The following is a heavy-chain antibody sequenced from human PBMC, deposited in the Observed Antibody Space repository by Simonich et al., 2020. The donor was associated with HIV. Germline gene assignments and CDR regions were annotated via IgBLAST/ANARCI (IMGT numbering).Heavy chain of an antibody. CDR3: ARCLLSSTMTTRWFDP. CDR2: INHSGSI. J-gene: IGHJ5*02. V-gene: IGHV4-34*01. CDR1: GGSFSDYY. Sequence: QVQLQQWGAGLLKPSATLSLTCAVYGGSFSDYYLSWIRQPPGKGLEWIGEINHSGSINSTPPHKSRVTMSVDTSKNQFSLKLSSVTAADTAVYYCARCLLSSTMTTRWFDPWGQGTLVTVSS. D-gene: IGHD4-17*01.